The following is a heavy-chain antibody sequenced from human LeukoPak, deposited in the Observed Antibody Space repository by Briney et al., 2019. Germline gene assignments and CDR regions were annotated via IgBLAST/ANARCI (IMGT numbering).Heavy chain of an antibody. CDR1: GFTFSDYY. V-gene: IGHV3-7*03. J-gene: IGHJ2*01. CDR2: INQDGSGE. D-gene: IGHD2-8*01. Sequence: GGSLRLSCAASGFTFSDYYMSWIRQAPGKGLEWVANINQDGSGEYYVDSVKGRFTISRDNAKNSLYLQMNSLRSEDTAVYYCARVYGAPLLWYFDLWGRGTLVTVSS. CDR3: ARVYGAPLLWYFDL.